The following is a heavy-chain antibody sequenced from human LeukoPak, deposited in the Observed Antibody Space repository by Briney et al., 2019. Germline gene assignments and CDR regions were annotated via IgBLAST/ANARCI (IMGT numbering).Heavy chain of an antibody. Sequence: GESLKISCKGSGYSFTSYWIGWVRQMPGKGLEWMGIIYPGDSDTRYSPSFQGQVTISADKSISTAYLQWSSLKASDTAMYYCARPYYDFWSGSDGDAFDIWGQGTMVTVSS. V-gene: IGHV5-51*01. CDR2: IYPGDSDT. D-gene: IGHD3-3*01. CDR1: GYSFTSYW. J-gene: IGHJ3*02. CDR3: ARPYYDFWSGSDGDAFDI.